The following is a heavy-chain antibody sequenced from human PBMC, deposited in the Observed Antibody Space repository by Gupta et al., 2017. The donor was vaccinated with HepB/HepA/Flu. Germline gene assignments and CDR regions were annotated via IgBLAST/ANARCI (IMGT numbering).Heavy chain of an antibody. J-gene: IGHJ4*02. CDR1: GGSISSRSYY. CDR3: VRLYSGYGEYIYRYYFDF. D-gene: IGHD4-17*01. CDR2: IYYSGTT. V-gene: IGHV4-39*01. Sequence: QLQLQESGPGLVKPSETLSLTCAVSGGSISSRSYYWGWIRQPPGKGLEWIGTIYYSGTTYYNPSLKSRVTISVDTSKNQFSLRLSSVTAAETAVYYCVRLYSGYGEYIYRYYFDFWGQGTLVTVSS.